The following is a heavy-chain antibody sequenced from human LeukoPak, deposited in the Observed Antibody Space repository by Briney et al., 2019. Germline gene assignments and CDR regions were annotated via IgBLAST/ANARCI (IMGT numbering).Heavy chain of an antibody. J-gene: IGHJ3*02. CDR3: ARDMGDYYGSGSYYKWAFDI. CDR1: GFTFDDYG. Sequence: GGSLRLSCAASGFTFDDYGMSWVRQAPGKGLEWVSGINWNGGSTGYADSVKGRFTISRDNAKNSLYLQMNSLRAEDTALYYCARDMGDYYGSGSYYKWAFDIWGQGTMVTVSS. D-gene: IGHD3-10*01. V-gene: IGHV3-20*04. CDR2: INWNGGST.